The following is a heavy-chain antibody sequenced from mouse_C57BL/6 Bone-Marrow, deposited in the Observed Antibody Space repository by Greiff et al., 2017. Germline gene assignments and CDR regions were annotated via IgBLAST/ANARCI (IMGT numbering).Heavy chain of an antibody. CDR2: ISSGGSYT. CDR3: AGETGDY. Sequence: EVMLVESGGDLVKPGGSLKLSCAASGFTFSSYGMSWVRQTPDKRLEWVATISSGGSYTYYPDSVKGRFTISRDNAKNTLYLQMSSLKSEDTAMYYCAGETGDYWGQGTTLTVSS. V-gene: IGHV5-6*01. CDR1: GFTFSSYG. J-gene: IGHJ2*01.